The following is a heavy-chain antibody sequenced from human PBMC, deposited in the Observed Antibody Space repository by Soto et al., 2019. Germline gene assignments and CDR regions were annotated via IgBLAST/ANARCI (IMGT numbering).Heavy chain of an antibody. Sequence: SETLSLTCTVSGGSISSGGYYWSWIRQHPGKGLEWIGYIYYSGSTYYNPSLKSRVTISVDTSKNQFSLKLSSVTAADTAVYYCARDSLTTGGWFDPWGQGTLVTVSS. CDR2: IYYSGST. V-gene: IGHV4-31*03. CDR1: GGSISSGGYY. J-gene: IGHJ5*02. CDR3: ARDSLTTGGWFDP. D-gene: IGHD4-17*01.